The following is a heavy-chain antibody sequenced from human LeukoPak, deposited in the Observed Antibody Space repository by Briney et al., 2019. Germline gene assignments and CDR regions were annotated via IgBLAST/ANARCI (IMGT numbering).Heavy chain of an antibody. V-gene: IGHV4-34*01. J-gene: IGHJ6*03. CDR1: VGSFSGYY. D-gene: IGHD3-10*01. Sequence: SETLSLTCADYVGSFSGYYWSWIRQPPGKGLEWIGEINHSGSTNYNSSLKSRVTISVDTSKNQFSLKLSSVTAADTAVYYCARGYYGSGSHCCHMDVWGKGTTITVS. CDR3: ARGYYGSGSHCCHMDV. CDR2: INHSGST.